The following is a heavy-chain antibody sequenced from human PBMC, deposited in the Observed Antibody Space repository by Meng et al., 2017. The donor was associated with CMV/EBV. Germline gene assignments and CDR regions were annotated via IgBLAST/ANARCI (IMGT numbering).Heavy chain of an antibody. CDR3: AKGGYYDSSGPLPSFDY. D-gene: IGHD3-22*01. V-gene: IGHV3-23*01. J-gene: IGHJ4*02. CDR1: GFTFSSYA. CDR2: ISGSGGST. Sequence: GSLRLSCAASGFTFSSYAMSWVRQAPGKGLEWVSAISGSGGSTYYADSVKGRFTISRDNSKNTLYLQMNSLRAEDTAVYYCAKGGYYDSSGPLPSFDYWGQGTLITVSS.